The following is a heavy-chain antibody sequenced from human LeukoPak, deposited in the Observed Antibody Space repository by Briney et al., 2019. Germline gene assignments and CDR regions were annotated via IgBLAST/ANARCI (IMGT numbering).Heavy chain of an antibody. CDR3: ARDYSSGWPNFDY. CDR2: INPSGGST. Sequence: GASVKVSCKASGYTFTSYYMHWVRQAPGQGLEWMGIINPSGGSTNYAQKLQGRVTMTTDTSTSTAYMELRSLRSDDTAVYYCARDYSSGWPNFDYWGQGTLVTVSS. D-gene: IGHD6-19*01. CDR1: GYTFTSYY. J-gene: IGHJ4*02. V-gene: IGHV1-46*01.